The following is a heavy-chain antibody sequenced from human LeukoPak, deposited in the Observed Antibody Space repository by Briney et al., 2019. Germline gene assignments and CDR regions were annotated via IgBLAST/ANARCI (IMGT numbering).Heavy chain of an antibody. CDR3: ARGGRGCSSTSCSPRNPLYYYYYMDV. CDR2: MNPNSGNT. V-gene: IGHV1-8*03. D-gene: IGHD2-2*01. J-gene: IGHJ6*03. CDR1: GYTFTSYD. Sequence: ASVKVSCKASGYTFTSYDMNWVRQATGQGLEWMGWMNPNSGNTGYAQKFQGRVTITRNTSIRTAYMELSSLRSEDTAVYYCARGGRGCSSTSCSPRNPLYYYYYMDVWGKGTTVTVSS.